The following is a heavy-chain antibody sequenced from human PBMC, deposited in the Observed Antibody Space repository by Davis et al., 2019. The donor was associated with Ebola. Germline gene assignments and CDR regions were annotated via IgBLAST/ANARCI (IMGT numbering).Heavy chain of an antibody. V-gene: IGHV3-23*01. CDR1: GFTFSNYA. Sequence: GESLKISCAASGFTFSNYAMIWVRQAPGKGLEWVSIIHGSGDTSTFYAESVKDRFTISRDDSKNTVYLQMNSLRAEDTAIYYCMRDPNWGGSVWGQGTPVTVSS. CDR2: IHGSGDTST. D-gene: IGHD3-10*01. J-gene: IGHJ1*01. CDR3: MRDPNWGGSV.